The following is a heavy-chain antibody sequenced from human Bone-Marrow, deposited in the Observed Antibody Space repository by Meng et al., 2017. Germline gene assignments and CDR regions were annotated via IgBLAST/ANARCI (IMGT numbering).Heavy chain of an antibody. D-gene: IGHD4-17*01. CDR3: ARDDDYGDYFPVWY. J-gene: IGHJ4*02. Sequence: QVQLVHSGAKVKKPGASVKVSCKASGYTFTNYGIIWVRQAPGQGLEWMGWISAYTGDTKYAQNFQGRVTMTTDTSTDTAYMELRSLRSDDTAMYFCARDDDYGDYFPVWYWGQGTLVTVSS. CDR1: GYTFTNYG. CDR2: ISAYTGDT. V-gene: IGHV1-18*01.